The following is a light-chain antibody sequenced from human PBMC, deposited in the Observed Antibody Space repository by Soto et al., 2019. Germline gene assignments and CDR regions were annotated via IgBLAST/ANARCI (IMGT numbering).Light chain of an antibody. V-gene: IGKV3-11*01. Sequence: IVLTQSPATLSLSPGERATLSCRSSQSIANFLAWYQQKPGQAHMLLIYDASTRATGIPARFSGSGSGTAFALTISSLEPEDFAVYDCQQSRTWPPLSFGGGTKVEIK. CDR1: QSIANF. CDR2: DAS. J-gene: IGKJ4*01. CDR3: QQSRTWPPLS.